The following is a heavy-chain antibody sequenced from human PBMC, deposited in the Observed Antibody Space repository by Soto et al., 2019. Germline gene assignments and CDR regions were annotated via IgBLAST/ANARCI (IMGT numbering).Heavy chain of an antibody. Sequence: QVPLVQSGAEVKKPGSSVTVSCKASGGTFSSYAIHWVRQAPGQGLEWMGGIIPMYGPAKYAQRFQGRVTITADESTTTGYMELTSLTSHVTAVYYCARVTSMVRGVIDNWFDPWGHGTLVTVSS. J-gene: IGHJ5*02. CDR3: ARVTSMVRGVIDNWFDP. V-gene: IGHV1-69*01. D-gene: IGHD3-10*01. CDR1: GGTFSSYA. CDR2: IIPMYGPA.